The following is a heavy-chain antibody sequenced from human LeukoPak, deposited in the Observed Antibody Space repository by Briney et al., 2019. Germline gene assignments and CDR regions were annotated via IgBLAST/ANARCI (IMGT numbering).Heavy chain of an antibody. CDR3: ARDGRVATTPSDY. CDR2: ISGNSITI. CDR1: GFTFSDYY. D-gene: IGHD5-12*01. Sequence: GGSLRLSCAASGFTFSDYYMSWIRQAPGKGLEWLSYISGNSITIFYADSVRGRFTISRDNAKNSLYLQMNSLRAEDTAVYYCARDGRVATTPSDYWGQGTLVTVSS. V-gene: IGHV3-11*01. J-gene: IGHJ4*02.